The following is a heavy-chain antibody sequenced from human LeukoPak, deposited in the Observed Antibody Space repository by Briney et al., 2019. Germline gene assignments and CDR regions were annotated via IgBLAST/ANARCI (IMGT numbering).Heavy chain of an antibody. CDR2: ISGSGGST. V-gene: IGHV3-23*01. CDR1: GFTFSSYA. D-gene: IGHD4-17*01. CDR3: AKDGRAYDYGDYGYFQH. J-gene: IGHJ1*01. Sequence: GGSLRLSCAASGFTFSSYAMSWVRQAPGKGLEWVSAISGSGGSTYYADSVKGRFTISRDNSKNTLYLQMNSLRAEDTAVYYCAKDGRAYDYGDYGYFQHWGKGTLVTVSS.